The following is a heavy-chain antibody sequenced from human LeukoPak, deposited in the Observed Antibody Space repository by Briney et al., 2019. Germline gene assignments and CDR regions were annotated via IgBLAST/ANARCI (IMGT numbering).Heavy chain of an antibody. Sequence: SETLSLTCTVSGGSISSFYWSWIRQPPGKGLEWIGYIFHSGSTNYNPSLKSRVTISVDTSKNQFSLKLSSVTAADTAVYYCARAPPYYDFWSGYPFYYYYYMDVWGKGTTVTVSS. CDR1: GGSISSFY. D-gene: IGHD3-3*01. V-gene: IGHV4-59*01. CDR2: IFHSGST. J-gene: IGHJ6*03. CDR3: ARAPPYYDFWSGYPFYYYYYMDV.